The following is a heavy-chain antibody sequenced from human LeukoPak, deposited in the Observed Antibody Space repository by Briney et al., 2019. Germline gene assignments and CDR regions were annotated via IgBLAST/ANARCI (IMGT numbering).Heavy chain of an antibody. CDR3: ARDVGDIVTIPAAISVP. CDR2: ISAYNGNT. V-gene: IGHV1-18*01. Sequence: ASVKVSCKASGYTFSSYGISWVRQAPGQGLEGMGRISAYNGNTNYAQMVQGRVTMTTDTSTSTAYMELRSLRSDDTAMYYCARDVGDIVTIPAAISVPWGQGTLVTVSS. CDR1: GYTFSSYG. J-gene: IGHJ5*02. D-gene: IGHD2-2*01.